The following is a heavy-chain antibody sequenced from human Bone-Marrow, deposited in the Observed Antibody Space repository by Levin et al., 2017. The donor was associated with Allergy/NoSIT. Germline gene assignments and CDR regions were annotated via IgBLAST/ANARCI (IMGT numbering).Heavy chain of an antibody. CDR3: ATCGDDCIDVFGI. Sequence: SETLSLTCAVSGGSVSDTNWWSWVRQTPGKGLEWIGEIYQSGNTNYNPSLGSRVTISVDNSKNQFSLNLSSVTAADTAVYYCATCGDDCIDVFGIWGQGTMVTVSS. V-gene: IGHV4-4*02. CDR2: IYQSGNT. J-gene: IGHJ3*02. D-gene: IGHD2-21*02. CDR1: GGSVSDTNW.